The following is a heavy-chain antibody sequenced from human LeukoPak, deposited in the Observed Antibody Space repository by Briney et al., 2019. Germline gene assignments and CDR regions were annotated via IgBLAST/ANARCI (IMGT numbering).Heavy chain of an antibody. CDR3: ARVWGSRHDAFDI. D-gene: IGHD3-10*01. V-gene: IGHV4-31*03. Sequence: SETLSLTCTVSGGSISSGDYYWSWLRQPPGKGLEWLGYIYYSGSTYYNPSLKSRVTISVDTSKNQFSLNLSSVTAADTAVYYCARVWGSRHDAFDIWGQGTMVTVSS. CDR2: IYYSGST. CDR1: GGSISSGDYY. J-gene: IGHJ3*02.